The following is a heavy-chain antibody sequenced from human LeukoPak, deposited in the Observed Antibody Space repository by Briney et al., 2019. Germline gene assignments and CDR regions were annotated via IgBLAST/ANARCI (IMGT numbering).Heavy chain of an antibody. CDR1: GYTFTGYY. J-gene: IGHJ6*02. V-gene: IGHV1-2*02. CDR3: ASFTVVTPDYYYYGMDV. CDR2: INPNSGGT. Sequence: ASVKVSCKASGYTFTGYYMHWVRQAPGQGLEWMGWINPNSGGTTYAQKFQGRVTMTRDTSISTAYMELSRLRSDDTAVYYCASFTVVTPDYYYYGMDVWGQGTTVTVSS. D-gene: IGHD4-23*01.